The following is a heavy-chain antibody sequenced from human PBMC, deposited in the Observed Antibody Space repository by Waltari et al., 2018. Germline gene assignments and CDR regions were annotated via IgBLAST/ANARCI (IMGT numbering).Heavy chain of an antibody. V-gene: IGHV4-34*01. Sequence: QVQLQQWGAGLLKPSETLSLTCAVSGGSFSGYYWSWIRPPPGKGLEWSGEINHSVSTNYKPSRKKRVTISVDTSKNQFSLKLSSVTAADTAVYYCAREGDSSSWYYYGMDVWGQGTTVTVSS. J-gene: IGHJ6*02. D-gene: IGHD6-13*01. CDR1: GGSFSGYY. CDR2: INHSVST. CDR3: AREGDSSSWYYYGMDV.